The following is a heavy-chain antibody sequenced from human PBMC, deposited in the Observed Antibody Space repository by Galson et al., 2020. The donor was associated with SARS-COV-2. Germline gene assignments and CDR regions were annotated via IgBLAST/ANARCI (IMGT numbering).Heavy chain of an antibody. D-gene: IGHD2-2*01. V-gene: IGHV1-24*01. CDR2: FDPEDGET. CDR1: GYTLTELS. CDR3: ATAPSYCSSTSCLNWFDP. Sequence: ASVKVSCKVSGYTLTELSMHWVRQAPGKGLEWMGGFDPEDGETIYAQKFQGRVTMTEDTSTDTAYMELSSLRSEDTAVYYCATAPSYCSSTSCLNWFDPWGQGTLVTVSS. J-gene: IGHJ5*02.